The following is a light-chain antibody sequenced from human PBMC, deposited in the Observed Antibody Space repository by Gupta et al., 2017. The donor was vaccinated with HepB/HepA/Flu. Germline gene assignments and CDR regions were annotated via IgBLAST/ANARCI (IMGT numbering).Light chain of an antibody. J-gene: IGKJ5*01. CDR1: QDISNY. CDR3: QQDDNLPC. V-gene: IGKV1-33*01. Sequence: DIQMTQSPSSLSASVGDRVTITCQASQDISNYLNWYQQKPGKAPKLLIYDASNLETGVPSRFSGSGSGTDFTFTSSSLQPEDIATYYWQQDDNLPCFGQGTRLEIK. CDR2: DAS.